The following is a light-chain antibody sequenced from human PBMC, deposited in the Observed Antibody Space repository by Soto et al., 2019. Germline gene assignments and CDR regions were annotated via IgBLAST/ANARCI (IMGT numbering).Light chain of an antibody. Sequence: DIQLTQSPSFLSASVGDRVTITCRASQDISSSLAWYQQKPGKAPKLLIYAASTLQGGVQSRFSGSGSGTEFTLTISSLQPEDFATYYCQQLNSYPSITFGQGTRLEIK. V-gene: IGKV1-9*01. J-gene: IGKJ5*01. CDR2: AAS. CDR3: QQLNSYPSIT. CDR1: QDISSS.